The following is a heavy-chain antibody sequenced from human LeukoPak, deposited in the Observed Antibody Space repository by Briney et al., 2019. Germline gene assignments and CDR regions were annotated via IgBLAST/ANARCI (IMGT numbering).Heavy chain of an antibody. CDR1: GFTFSSAW. CDR3: TTEWLPDGIASD. CDR2: VKSKSDGGTT. Sequence: GGSLRLSCAVSGFTFSSAWMIWVRQAPGKGLEWVGRVKSKSDGGTTDYAALVKGRFTISRDDSKNTLYLQMNSLKTEDTAVYYCTTEWLPDGIASDWGQGTLVTVSS. J-gene: IGHJ4*02. D-gene: IGHD2-21*01. V-gene: IGHV3-15*01.